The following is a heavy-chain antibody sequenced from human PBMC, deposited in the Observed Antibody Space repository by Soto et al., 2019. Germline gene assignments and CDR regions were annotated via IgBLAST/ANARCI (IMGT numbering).Heavy chain of an antibody. CDR2: ISSSSSTI. D-gene: IGHD3-3*01. J-gene: IGHJ6*02. V-gene: IGHV3-48*02. CDR1: GFTFSGYS. Sequence: PGGSLRLSCAASGFTFSGYSMNWVRQAPGKGLEWVSYISSSSSTIYYADSVKGRFTISRDNAKNSLYLQMNSLRDEDTAVYYCARAYYDFWSGYYPTYYYGMDVWGQGTTVTVS. CDR3: ARAYYDFWSGYYPTYYYGMDV.